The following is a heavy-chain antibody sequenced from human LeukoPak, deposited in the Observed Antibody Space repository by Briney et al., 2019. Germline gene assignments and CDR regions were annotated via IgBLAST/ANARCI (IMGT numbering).Heavy chain of an antibody. V-gene: IGHV3-23*01. D-gene: IGHD2-21*02. CDR1: GFTFSSYA. CDR2: ISGSGGST. CDR3: AKDHENCGGDCYSVTPFDY. J-gene: IGHJ4*02. Sequence: QTGGSLRLSCAASGFTFSSYAMSWVRQAPGKGLEWVSAISGSGGSTYYADSVKGRFTISRDNSKNTLYLQMNSLRAEDTAVYYCAKDHENCGGDCYSVTPFDYRGQGTLVTVSS.